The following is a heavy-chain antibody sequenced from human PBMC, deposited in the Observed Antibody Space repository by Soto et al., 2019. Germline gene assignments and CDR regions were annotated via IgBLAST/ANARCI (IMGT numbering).Heavy chain of an antibody. V-gene: IGHV3-23*01. CDR2: ISGSGGST. J-gene: IGHJ4*02. D-gene: IGHD6-19*01. CDR3: AKGDSGWYLSYVDY. Sequence: EVPLLESGGGLVQPGGSLRLSCAASGFTFSSYAMSWVRQAPGKGLEWVSAISGSGGSTYYADSVKGRFTISRDNSKNTLYLQMNILRAEDTAVYYCAKGDSGWYLSYVDYWGQGTLVTVSS. CDR1: GFTFSSYA.